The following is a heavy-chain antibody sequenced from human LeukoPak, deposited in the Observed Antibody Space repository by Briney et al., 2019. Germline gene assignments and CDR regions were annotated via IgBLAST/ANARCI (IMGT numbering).Heavy chain of an antibody. J-gene: IGHJ6*02. CDR1: GFTFSSYA. D-gene: IGHD3-3*01. CDR2: ISYDGSNK. V-gene: IGHV3-30*04. Sequence: GGSLRLSCAASGFTFSSYATHWVRQAPGKGLEWVAVISYDGSNKYYADSVKGRFTISRDNSKNTLYLQMNSLRAEDTAVYYCARGPQIRDFWSGNYYYYGMDVWGQGTTVTVSS. CDR3: ARGPQIRDFWSGNYYYYGMDV.